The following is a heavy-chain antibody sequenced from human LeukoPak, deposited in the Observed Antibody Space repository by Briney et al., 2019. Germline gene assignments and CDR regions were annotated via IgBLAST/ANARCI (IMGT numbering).Heavy chain of an antibody. D-gene: IGHD3-10*01. CDR1: GYTFTGYY. CDR2: INPNSGGT. V-gene: IGHV1-2*02. J-gene: IGHJ4*02. Sequence: ASVKVSCKASGYTFTGYYMHWVRQAPGQGLEWMGWINPNSGGTNYAQKFRGRVTMTRDTSIGTAYMELSRLRSDDTAVYYCASGPGSYYPSVDYWGQGTLVTVSS. CDR3: ASGPGSYYPSVDY.